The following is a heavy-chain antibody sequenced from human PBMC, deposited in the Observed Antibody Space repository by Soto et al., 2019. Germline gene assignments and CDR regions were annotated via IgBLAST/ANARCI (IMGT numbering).Heavy chain of an antibody. V-gene: IGHV3-11*01. CDR2: ISSSGSPI. CDR3: ARDRSGYDRYYYGMDV. J-gene: IGHJ6*02. Sequence: QVQLVESGGGLVKPGGSLRLSCAASGFTFSDYYMIWIRQAPGKGLECVSYISSSGSPIYYADSVKGRFTISRDNAKNQLYLQMTSLRAEDTAVYYCARDRSGYDRYYYGMDVWGQGTTVTVSS. D-gene: IGHD5-12*01. CDR1: GFTFSDYY.